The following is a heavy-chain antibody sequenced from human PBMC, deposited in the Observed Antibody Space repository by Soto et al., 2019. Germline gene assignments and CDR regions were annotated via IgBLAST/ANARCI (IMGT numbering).Heavy chain of an antibody. CDR1: GASISSGDYS. D-gene: IGHD3-22*01. CDR3: ARFGHSGGYFPSYFDS. CDR2: IYHSGNT. V-gene: IGHV4-30-2*01. J-gene: IGHJ4*02. Sequence: QLHLQESGSGLVRPSQTLTLTCAVSGASISSGDYSWTWIRQPPGRGLEWIGYIYHSGNTYYNPSLKSRVTISVVRSKNQFFLELNYVTAADTAVYYCARFGHSGGYFPSYFDSWGQGTLVTVSS.